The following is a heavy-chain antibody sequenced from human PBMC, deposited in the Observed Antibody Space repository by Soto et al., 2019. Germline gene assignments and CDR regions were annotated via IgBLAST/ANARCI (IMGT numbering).Heavy chain of an antibody. CDR1: GGAFRSYS. J-gene: IGHJ5*02. V-gene: IGHV4-59*01. Sequence: QVRLRESGPQVVKPSATLSLNCNVSGGAFRSYSWSWIRQSPGKGPEWIGNIHSSGRSNYNPSFKSRVSMSIDPSKNQFSVRLTSVTPADTAVDYCARDAPVDPWGKGILVTVSS. CDR2: IHSSGRS. CDR3: ARDAPVDP.